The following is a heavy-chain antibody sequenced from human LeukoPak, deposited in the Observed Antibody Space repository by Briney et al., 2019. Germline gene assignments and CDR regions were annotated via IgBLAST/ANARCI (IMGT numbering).Heavy chain of an antibody. V-gene: IGHV3-21*01. J-gene: IGHJ6*03. CDR1: GFALSIYV. CDR3: AREGDPPGFYYYDHMDV. D-gene: IGHD3-16*01. Sequence: GGSLRLSCAPSGFALSIYVIDWVRQAPEGGLEWVSSISSGSSFQNYADSVKGRFTISRDNAKNSVYLQMNRLRAEDTAVYFCAREGDPPGFYYYDHMDVWGKGTTVTVSS. CDR2: ISSGSSFQ.